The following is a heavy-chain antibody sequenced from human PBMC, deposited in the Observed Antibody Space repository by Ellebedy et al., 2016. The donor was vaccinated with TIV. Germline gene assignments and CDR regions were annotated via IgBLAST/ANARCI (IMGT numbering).Heavy chain of an antibody. CDR3: TPGELASRLDY. CDR2: IRTKTNSYAT. J-gene: IGHJ4*02. Sequence: GGSLRLSXAASGLTFSGSAMHWVRQASGKGLEWIGRIRTKTNSYATEYAASVKGRFTISREDSKNTAYLQMNSLKTEDTAVYYCTPGELASRLDYWGQGTLVTVSS. CDR1: GLTFSGSA. D-gene: IGHD3-16*01. V-gene: IGHV3-73*01.